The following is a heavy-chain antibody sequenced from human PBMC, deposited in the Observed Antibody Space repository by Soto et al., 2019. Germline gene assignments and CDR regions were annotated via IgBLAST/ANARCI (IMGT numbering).Heavy chain of an antibody. CDR3: AREGSNDILTGHRPDYYYGMDV. CDR2: IIPIFGTA. CDR1: GGTFSGYA. J-gene: IGHJ6*02. Sequence: SVKVSCKASGGTFSGYAISWVRQAPGQGLEWMGGIIPIFGTANYAQKFQGRVTITADESTSTAYMELSSLRSEDTAVYYCAREGSNDILTGHRPDYYYGMDVWGQGTTVTVSS. V-gene: IGHV1-69*13. D-gene: IGHD3-9*01.